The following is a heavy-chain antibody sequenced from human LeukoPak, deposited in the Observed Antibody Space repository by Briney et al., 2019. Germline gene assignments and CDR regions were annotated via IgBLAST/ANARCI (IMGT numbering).Heavy chain of an antibody. CDR1: GDSISSSSSY. CDR2: IYYSGST. D-gene: IGHD1-26*01. J-gene: IGHJ3*02. V-gene: IGHV4-39*07. CDR3: ARVVGVGATHDAFDI. Sequence: PSETLSLTCTVSGDSISSSSSYWGWIRQPPGEGLEWIGSIYYSGSTYYNPSLKSRVTISVDTSKNQFSLKLSSVTAADTAVYYCARVVGVGATHDAFDIWGQGTMVTVSS.